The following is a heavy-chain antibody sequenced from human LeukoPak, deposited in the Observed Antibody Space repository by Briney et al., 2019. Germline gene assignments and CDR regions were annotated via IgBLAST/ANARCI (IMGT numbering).Heavy chain of an antibody. V-gene: IGHV3-7*01. D-gene: IGHD6-6*01. CDR2: IKEDGSDK. J-gene: IGHJ4*02. CDR1: GFTFRNYW. Sequence: GGSLSLSCTASGFTFRNYWMSWVCQAPGKGLECVAYIKEDGSDKNYVDSVKGRFTISRDNAKSSLYLQMNSLRVEDTAVYYCVRGTRSNSFWGQGTQVTVSS. CDR3: VRGTRSNSF.